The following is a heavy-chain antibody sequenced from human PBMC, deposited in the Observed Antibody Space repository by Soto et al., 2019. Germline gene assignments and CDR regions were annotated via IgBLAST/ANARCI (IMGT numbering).Heavy chain of an antibody. CDR2: ISDDGSNE. V-gene: IGHV3-30*03. CDR1: GFTFSSYG. J-gene: IGHJ4*02. Sequence: QVQLVESGGGVVQPGRSLRLSCAASGFTFSSYGMHWVRQAPGKGLEWVAVISDDGSNEYYADSVKGRFTISRDNSKNTLYMQMNRLRAEDTAVYYCATDRSAAAGTIFVRHPDSWGQGTLVTVSS. D-gene: IGHD6-13*01. CDR3: ATDRSAAAGTIFVRHPDS.